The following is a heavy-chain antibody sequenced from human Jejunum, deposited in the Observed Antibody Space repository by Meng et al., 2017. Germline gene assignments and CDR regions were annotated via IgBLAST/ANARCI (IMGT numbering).Heavy chain of an antibody. J-gene: IGHJ4*02. V-gene: IGHV4-39*01. CDR1: GGSISGSSDY. CDR3: ARHFSGSGTWFFDS. Sequence: QLQLQESGAGLVKASETLSLNCTVSGGSISGSSDYWGWIRQPPGKGLDWTGTISYSGSTYYNPSLTSRVTISMDTSKNQFSLKLSSVTAADTAVYYCARHFSGSGTWFFDSWGQGALVTVSS. D-gene: IGHD3-10*01. CDR2: ISYSGST.